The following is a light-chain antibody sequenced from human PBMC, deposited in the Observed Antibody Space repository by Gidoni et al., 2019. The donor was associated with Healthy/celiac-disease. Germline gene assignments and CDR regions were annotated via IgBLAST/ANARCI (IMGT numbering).Light chain of an antibody. CDR3: QQSYSTPRT. CDR2: AAS. CDR1: KSISSY. Sequence: DIHITQSPSSLSASVGDRVTITCRASKSISSYLNWYQQKPGKAPKLLIYAASSLQSGVPSRFSGSGSGTDFTLTISSLQPEDFATYYCQQSYSTPRTFGQGTKVEIK. V-gene: IGKV1-39*01. J-gene: IGKJ1*01.